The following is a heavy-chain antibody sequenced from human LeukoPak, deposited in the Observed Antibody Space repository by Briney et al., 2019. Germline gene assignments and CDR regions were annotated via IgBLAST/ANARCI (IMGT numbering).Heavy chain of an antibody. CDR2: INGDGSTT. Sequence: GGSLRLSCAASGFTFSSYWMHWVRQAPGKRLVWVARINGDGSTTAYADSVKGRFTISRDNAKNTLYLEMNSLSAEDTAVYYCARRAAPSDCWGQGTLVTVSS. J-gene: IGHJ4*02. CDR3: ARRAAPSDC. CDR1: GFTFSSYW. D-gene: IGHD2-15*01. V-gene: IGHV3-74*01.